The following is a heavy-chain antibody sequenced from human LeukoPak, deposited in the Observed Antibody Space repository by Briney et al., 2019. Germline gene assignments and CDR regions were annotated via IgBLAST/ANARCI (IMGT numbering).Heavy chain of an antibody. Sequence: KSSETLSLTCTVSGGSISSGDYYWSWIRQSPGKGLEWIGYIFYSGSTNYNPSLKSRVTISIDTSKNHFSLKLSSVTAADTAVYYCAGGFDSNPDYWGQGTLVTVSS. D-gene: IGHD3-16*01. CDR1: GGSISSGDYY. J-gene: IGHJ4*02. V-gene: IGHV4-61*03. CDR2: IFYSGST. CDR3: AGGFDSNPDY.